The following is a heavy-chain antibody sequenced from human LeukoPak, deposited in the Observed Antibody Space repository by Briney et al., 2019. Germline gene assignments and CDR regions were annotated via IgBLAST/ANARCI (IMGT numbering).Heavy chain of an antibody. Sequence: SETLSLTCAVYVGSFSGYHWNWIRQPPGKGPEWIGEVNESGGTNINPSLRSRVILSVDTSKNQFSLKLSSVTAADTAVYYCAKSGLNRFDYWGQGTLVTVSS. CDR1: VGSFSGYH. CDR3: AKSGLNRFDY. CDR2: VNESGGT. D-gene: IGHD2-15*01. J-gene: IGHJ4*02. V-gene: IGHV4-34*01.